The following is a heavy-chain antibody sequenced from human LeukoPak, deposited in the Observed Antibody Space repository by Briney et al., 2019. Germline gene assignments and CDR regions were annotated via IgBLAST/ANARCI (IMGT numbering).Heavy chain of an antibody. CDR2: IQAKAYGGAT. D-gene: IGHD2-2*01. V-gene: IGHV3-49*04. J-gene: IGHJ4*02. CDR1: GFTFGDYA. CDR3: TRAPHPRCSSSGCYLDY. Sequence: GGSLRLSCSTSGFTFGDYAMSWVRQAPGKGLEWVGFIQAKAYGGATEYSVSVKGRFSISRDDYQNIANLQMNDLKTEDTAVYYCTRAPHPRCSSSGCYLDYWGQGTLVTVSS.